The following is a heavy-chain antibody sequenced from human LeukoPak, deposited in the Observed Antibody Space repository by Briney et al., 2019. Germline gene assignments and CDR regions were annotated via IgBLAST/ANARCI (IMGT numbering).Heavy chain of an antibody. V-gene: IGHV4-61*02. D-gene: IGHD2-2*01. Sequence: SETLSLTCTVSGGPISSGSYYWSWIRQPAGKGLEWIRRIYTSGSTNYNPSLKSRVTISVDTSKNQFSLKLSSVTAADTAVYYCARVLGYCSSTGCHTADYWGQGTLVTVSS. CDR3: ARVLGYCSSTGCHTADY. CDR1: GGPISSGSYY. CDR2: IYTSGST. J-gene: IGHJ4*02.